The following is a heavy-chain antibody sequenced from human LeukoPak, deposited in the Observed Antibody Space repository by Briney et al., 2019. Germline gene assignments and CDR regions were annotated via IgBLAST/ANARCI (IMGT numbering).Heavy chain of an antibody. CDR2: IYSGGST. J-gene: IGHJ6*02. CDR1: GFTVSSNY. CDR3: ARYSGSFIYYYYYGMDV. D-gene: IGHD6-13*01. Sequence: GGSLRLSCAASGFTVSSNYMSWVRQAPGKGLEWVSVIYSGGSTYYADSVKGRFTISRDNSKNTLYLQMNSLRAEDTAVYYCARYSGSFIYYYYYGMDVWGQGTTVTVSS. V-gene: IGHV3-66*01.